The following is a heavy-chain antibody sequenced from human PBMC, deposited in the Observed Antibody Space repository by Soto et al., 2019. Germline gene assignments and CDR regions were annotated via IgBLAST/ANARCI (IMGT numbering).Heavy chain of an antibody. D-gene: IGHD3-10*01. V-gene: IGHV4-59*01. CDR2: MYNSRST. Sequence: LETLSVTCTVSGGSITGYYWSWIRQPPGKGLEWIGYMYNSRSTKYNPSIKSRVTISVDKSKNQFSLKLSSVTAADTAVYFCARDNGYGLGIPSWGEAFDFWGQGTMVTVSS. J-gene: IGHJ3*01. CDR1: GGSITGYY. CDR3: ARDNGYGLGIPSWGEAFDF.